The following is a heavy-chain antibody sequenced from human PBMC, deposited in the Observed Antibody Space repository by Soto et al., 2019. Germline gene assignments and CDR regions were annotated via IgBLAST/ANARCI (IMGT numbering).Heavy chain of an antibody. CDR3: TRARADWNYNDY. D-gene: IGHD1-7*01. CDR1: GDTVPSDSAA. Sequence: SQTLSLTCAISGDTVPSDSAAWNWIRQSPSRGLEWLGRTYYRSKWYNDSAVSVKSRITINPDTSKNQFSLQLNSVTPEDTAVYYCTRARADWNYNDYCGQGTLVTVSS. CDR2: TYYRSKWYN. J-gene: IGHJ4*02. V-gene: IGHV6-1*01.